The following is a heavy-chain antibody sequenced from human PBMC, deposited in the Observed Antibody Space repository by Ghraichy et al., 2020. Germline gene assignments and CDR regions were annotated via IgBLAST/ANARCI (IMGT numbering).Heavy chain of an antibody. D-gene: IGHD6-13*01. CDR1: GGSISSYY. V-gene: IGHV4-59*01. CDR2: IYYSGST. Sequence: SETLSLTCTVSGGSISSYYWSWIRQPPGKGLEWIGYIYYSGSTNYNPSLKSRVTISVDTSKNQFSLKLSSVTAADTAVYYCARVFPGSSWSHNYYYYGMDVWGQGTTVTVSS. J-gene: IGHJ6*02. CDR3: ARVFPGSSWSHNYYYYGMDV.